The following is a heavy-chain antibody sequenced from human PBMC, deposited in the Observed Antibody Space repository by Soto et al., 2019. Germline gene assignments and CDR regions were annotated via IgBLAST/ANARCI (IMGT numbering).Heavy chain of an antibody. D-gene: IGHD2-2*01. CDR3: ARSQGSSTSLDIYYYYYYGMDV. J-gene: IGHJ6*02. CDR2: IIPISGTA. V-gene: IGHV1-69*01. CDR1: GGTFSSYT. Sequence: QVQLVQSGAEVKKPGSSVKVSCKASGGTFSSYTISWVRQAPGQGLEWMGGIIPISGTANYAKKFQGRVTITADESTSTDYMGLRSLRSEDTAVYYCARSQGSSTSLDIYYYYYYGMDVWGQGTTVTVSS.